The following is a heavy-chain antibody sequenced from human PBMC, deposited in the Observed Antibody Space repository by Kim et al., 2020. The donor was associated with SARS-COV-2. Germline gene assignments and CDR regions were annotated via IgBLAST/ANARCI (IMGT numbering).Heavy chain of an antibody. V-gene: IGHV1-24*01. J-gene: IGHJ4*02. D-gene: IGHD3-10*01. CDR1: GYPLTGLS. CDR2: FDPEDNEV. CDR3: STEDVRGSGNPLDH. Sequence: ASVKVSCKVSGYPLTGLSMHWVRQAPGEGLEWMGNFDPEDNEVVYAQKFQGRLTMTEDTSTDTAYMELSSLTSEDTAVYYCSTEDVRGSGNPLDHWGQGTLVSVSS.